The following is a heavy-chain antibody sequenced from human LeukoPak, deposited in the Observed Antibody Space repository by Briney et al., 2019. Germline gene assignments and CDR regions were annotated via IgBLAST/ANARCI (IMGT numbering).Heavy chain of an antibody. CDR3: ARAGGGYGSGSYSQNPDAFDI. V-gene: IGHV4-30-4*01. CDR2: IYYSGST. D-gene: IGHD3-10*01. CDR1: GGSISSGDYY. Sequence: PSQTLSLTCTVSGGSISSGDYYWSWIRQPPGKGLEWIGYIYYSGSTYYNPSLKSRVTISVDTSKNQFSLKLSSVTAADTAVYYCARAGGGYGSGSYSQNPDAFDIWGQGTMVTASS. J-gene: IGHJ3*02.